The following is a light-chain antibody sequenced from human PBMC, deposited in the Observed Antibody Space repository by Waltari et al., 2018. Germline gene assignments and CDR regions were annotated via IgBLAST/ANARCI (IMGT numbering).Light chain of an antibody. CDR1: SSDIGAYNL. J-gene: IGLJ3*02. CDR3: CSYADGTTSV. V-gene: IGLV2-23*02. CDR2: GVT. Sequence: QSALTQPASVSGSPGQSITISCTGTSSDIGAYNLVSWYQQHPGKAPKVIIYGVTERPSGVSDRFSASKTANPASLTITGLQAEDEADYYCCSYADGTTSVFGGGTKVTVL.